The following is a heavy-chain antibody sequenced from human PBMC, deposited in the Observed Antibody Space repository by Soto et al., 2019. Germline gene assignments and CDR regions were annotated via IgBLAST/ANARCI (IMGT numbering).Heavy chain of an antibody. D-gene: IGHD3-22*01. CDR3: ARDLGYYDSSGYFDF. J-gene: IGHJ4*02. CDR1: GFTFSNYY. Sequence: QVHLVESGGGLVKPGGSLRLSCAASGFTFSNYYMSWIRQAPGKGLEWVSYISDSGDIMYYADSVKGRFTISRDNAKNLLCLQMNSLRAEDTAVYYCARDLGYYDSSGYFDFWGQGTLVTVSS. V-gene: IGHV3-11*01. CDR2: ISDSGDIM.